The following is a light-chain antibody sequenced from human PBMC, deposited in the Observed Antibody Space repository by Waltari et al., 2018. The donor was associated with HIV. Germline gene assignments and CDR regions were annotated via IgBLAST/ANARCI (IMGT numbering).Light chain of an antibody. CDR2: RNY. V-gene: IGLV1-47*01. CDR3: GVWDSTLKQWL. CDR1: TSNVETQW. Sequence: QSVLTQPPSASGTPGQTVTISCSGSTSNVETQWVYWYQQLPGTAPKLLIYRNYRRPSGVPYRFSSAKSGASASLIISGLRSEDEADYSCGVWDSTLKQWLFGGGTKLTVL. J-gene: IGLJ3*02.